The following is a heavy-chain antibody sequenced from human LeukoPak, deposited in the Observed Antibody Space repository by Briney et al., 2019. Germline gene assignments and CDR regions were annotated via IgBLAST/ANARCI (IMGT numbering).Heavy chain of an antibody. CDR1: GGSISSRDFY. V-gene: IGHV4-39*01. CDR2: IYYSGIT. J-gene: IGHJ3*02. Sequence: SETLSLTCTVSGGSISSRDFYWGWIRQPPGKGLEWIGSIYYSGITYYNPSLKSRVTISVDTSKNRFSLELRSVTAADTAVYYCARSYCSSTTCYAVGAFDIWGQGTMVTVSS. CDR3: ARSYCSSTTCYAVGAFDI. D-gene: IGHD2-2*01.